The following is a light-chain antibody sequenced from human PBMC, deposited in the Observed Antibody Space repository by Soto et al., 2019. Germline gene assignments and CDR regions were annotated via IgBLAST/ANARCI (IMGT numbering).Light chain of an antibody. Sequence: QSVLTQPPSVSAAPGQKVTISCSGSSSNIGNNYVSWYQQRPGKAPKLHIYENNKRPSGIPDRFSGSKSGTSATLGITGLQTGDEADYYCGTWDSSLSAGVVFGGGTKVTVL. CDR2: ENN. J-gene: IGLJ2*01. CDR3: GTWDSSLSAGVV. CDR1: SSNIGNNY. V-gene: IGLV1-51*02.